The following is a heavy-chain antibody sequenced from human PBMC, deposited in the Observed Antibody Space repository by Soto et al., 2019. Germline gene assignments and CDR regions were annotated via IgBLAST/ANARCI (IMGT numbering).Heavy chain of an antibody. CDR2: IYHTGST. CDR1: ADSVTSSNW. CDR3: ARDRFFDP. V-gene: IGHV4-4*02. Sequence: QLQLPESGPGLVKPLGTLSLTCDVSADSVTSSNWYICVRQPPGKRPERIGEIYHTGSTNYNPSLRGRINISLDKSKTQFSLNLSSVTVADTAVYYCARDRFFDPWGQGILVTVSS. D-gene: IGHD3-3*01. J-gene: IGHJ5*02.